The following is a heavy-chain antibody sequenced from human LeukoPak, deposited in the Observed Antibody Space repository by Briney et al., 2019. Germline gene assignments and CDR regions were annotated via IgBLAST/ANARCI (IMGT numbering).Heavy chain of an antibody. D-gene: IGHD6-19*01. CDR2: IRYDGSNK. CDR3: EAVAGVFDY. V-gene: IGHV3-30*02. Sequence: GGSLRLSCAASGFTFSSYGMHWVRQAPGKGLEWVAFIRYDGSNKYYADSVKGRFTVSRDNSKNMLYLQMNSLRAEDTALYYCEAVAGVFDYWGQGTLVTVSS. J-gene: IGHJ4*02. CDR1: GFTFSSYG.